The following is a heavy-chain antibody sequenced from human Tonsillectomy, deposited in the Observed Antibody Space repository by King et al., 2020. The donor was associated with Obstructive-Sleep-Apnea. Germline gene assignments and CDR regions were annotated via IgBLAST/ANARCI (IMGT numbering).Heavy chain of an antibody. V-gene: IGHV1-69*10. CDR1: GGTFSSYG. D-gene: IGHD1-1*01. J-gene: IGHJ4*02. CDR2: IIPILGIE. CDR3: ASGLGGGTTGPFAY. Sequence: QLVQSGAEVKKPGSSLKVSCKTSGGTFSSYGISWVRQAPGQGLEWMGGIIPILGIENYAQKFQGRVTITADKDTSTAYMELSSLGSEDTAVYYCASGLGGGTTGPFAYWGQGTLLTVSS.